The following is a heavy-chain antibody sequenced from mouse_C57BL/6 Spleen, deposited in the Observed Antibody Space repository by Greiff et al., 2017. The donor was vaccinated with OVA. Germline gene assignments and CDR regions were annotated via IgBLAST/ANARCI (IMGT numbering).Heavy chain of an antibody. J-gene: IGHJ2*01. CDR3: AILYSSSYVGY. CDR2: IHPSDSDT. CDR1: GYTFTSYW. D-gene: IGHD1-1*01. Sequence: QVQLQQPGAELVKPGASVKVSCKASGYTFTSYWMHWVKQRPGQGLEWIGRIHPSDSDTNYNQKFKGKATLTVDKSSSTAYMQLGSLTSEDSAVDYCAILYSSSYVGYWGKGTTLTVSS. V-gene: IGHV1-74*01.